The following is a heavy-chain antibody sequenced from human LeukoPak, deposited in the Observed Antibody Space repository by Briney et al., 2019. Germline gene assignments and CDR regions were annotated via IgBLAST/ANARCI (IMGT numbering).Heavy chain of an antibody. D-gene: IGHD2-2*01. Sequence: PGGSLRLSCAASGFTFSSYSMNWVRQAPGKGLEWVSSISSSSSYIYYADSVKGRFTISRDNAKNSLYLQMNSLRAEDTAVYYCAREAILGYCSSISCYAFDIWGQGTMVTVSS. V-gene: IGHV3-21*01. J-gene: IGHJ3*02. CDR3: AREAILGYCSSISCYAFDI. CDR2: ISSSSSYI. CDR1: GFTFSSYS.